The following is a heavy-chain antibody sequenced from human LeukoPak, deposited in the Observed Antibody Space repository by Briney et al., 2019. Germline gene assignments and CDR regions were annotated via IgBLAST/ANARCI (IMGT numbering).Heavy chain of an antibody. CDR3: PIYYDSSGSIDH. D-gene: IGHD3-22*01. J-gene: IGHJ4*02. Sequence: PGGSLRLSCAASGFIFSDYYMTWIRQTPGKGLEWLSYISDSGSTINYADSVKGRLTVSRDNAKKSLFLQMDSLRAEDTAVYYCPIYYDSSGSIDHWGQGTLVTVSS. V-gene: IGHV3-11*01. CDR1: GFIFSDYY. CDR2: ISDSGSTI.